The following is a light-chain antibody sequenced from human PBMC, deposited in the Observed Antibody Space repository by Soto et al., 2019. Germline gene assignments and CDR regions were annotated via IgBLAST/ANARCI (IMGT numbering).Light chain of an antibody. J-gene: IGLJ2*01. Sequence: QSALTQPRSVSGSPGQSVTISCTGTSSDVGGYNYVSWYQQHPGKAPKLMIYDVSKRPSGVPDRFSGSKSGNTASLTISGLQAEDEADYYCQSYDSSLRGVFGGGTQLTVL. V-gene: IGLV2-11*01. CDR3: QSYDSSLRGV. CDR1: SSDVGGYNY. CDR2: DVS.